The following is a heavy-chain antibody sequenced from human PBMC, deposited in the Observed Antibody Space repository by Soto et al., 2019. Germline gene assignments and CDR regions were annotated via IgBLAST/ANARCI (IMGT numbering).Heavy chain of an antibody. V-gene: IGHV4-59*01. D-gene: IGHD6-6*01. CDR2: VYHSGST. J-gene: IGHJ4*02. CDR1: GGSMRNYY. Sequence: SETLSLTCSVSGGSMRNYYWNWIRQPPGRGLEWVGYVYHSGSTNYNPSLKSRVSMSVDVSRNHFSLTLHSVTAADTAVYFCTSSYSTSSSPDYWGQGTLVTVSS. CDR3: TSSYSTSSSPDY.